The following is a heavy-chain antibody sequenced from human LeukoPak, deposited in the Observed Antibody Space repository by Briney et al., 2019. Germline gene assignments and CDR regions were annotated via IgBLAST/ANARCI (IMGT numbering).Heavy chain of an antibody. V-gene: IGHV3-23*01. Sequence: GGSLRLSCAASGLTFSGSAMSWVRQAPGKGLEWVSLISGSGNSTYYADSVKGRFTVSRDNSNNMLYLQMNSLRAEDTAIYYCAKVLVLVSANRYYFDYWGQGTLVTVSS. CDR3: AKVLVLVSANRYYFDY. J-gene: IGHJ4*02. CDR1: GLTFSGSA. CDR2: ISGSGNST. D-gene: IGHD2-15*01.